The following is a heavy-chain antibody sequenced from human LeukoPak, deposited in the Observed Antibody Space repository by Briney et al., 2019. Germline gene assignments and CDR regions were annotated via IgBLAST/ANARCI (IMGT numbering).Heavy chain of an antibody. CDR2: IYSGGST. CDR1: GFTVSSNY. D-gene: IGHD3-16*01. V-gene: IGHV3-53*01. Sequence: GGSLRLSCAASGFTVSSNYMSWVRQAPGKGLEWVSVIYSGGSTYYADSVKGRFTISRDNSKNPQQIQMTTLRAEDTAVYYCARDAPYEDYWGQGTLVTVSS. J-gene: IGHJ4*02. CDR3: ARDAPYEDY.